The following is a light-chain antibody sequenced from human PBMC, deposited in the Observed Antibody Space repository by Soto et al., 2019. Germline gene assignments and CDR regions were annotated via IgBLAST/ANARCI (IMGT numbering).Light chain of an antibody. J-gene: IGLJ3*02. CDR1: SSNIGAGYG. CDR3: QSYDSSLVGV. CDR2: ANT. V-gene: IGLV1-40*01. Sequence: QSVLTQQPSVSGAPGQRVTISCTGSSSNIGAGYGVHWYQQLPGTAPKLLIYANTNRPSGVPDRFSGSKSGTSASLAITGLQAEDEADYYCQSYDSSLVGVFGGGTKLTVL.